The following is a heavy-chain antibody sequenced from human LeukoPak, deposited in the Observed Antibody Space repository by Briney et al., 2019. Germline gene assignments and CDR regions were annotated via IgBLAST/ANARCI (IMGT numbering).Heavy chain of an antibody. V-gene: IGHV3-72*01. Sequence: GSLRLSCVASGFSSSDHYIDWVRQALGKGLEWVGRSRDKAKSYTTDYAASVRGRFTISRDDSKNSLYLQMYSLKTEDTAVYFCTRPSYYDSRGYSTNGFDIWGQGTMVTVSS. D-gene: IGHD3-22*01. CDR2: SRDKAKSYTT. CDR3: TRPSYYDSRGYSTNGFDI. CDR1: GFSSSDHY. J-gene: IGHJ3*02.